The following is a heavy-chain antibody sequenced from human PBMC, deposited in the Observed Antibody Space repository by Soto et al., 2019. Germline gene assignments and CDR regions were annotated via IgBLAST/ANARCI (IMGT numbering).Heavy chain of an antibody. CDR3: ARSVYGDYAFDY. J-gene: IGHJ4*02. D-gene: IGHD4-17*01. CDR1: GFSFSRYR. CDR2: IEQDGSEK. V-gene: IGHV3-7*01. Sequence: EVQLVESGGGLVQPGGSLRLSCAASGFSFSRYRMSWIRQAPGKGLEWVANIEQDGSEKYYADSVKGRFTISRDNSKNTLYLQMNSLRAEDTAVYYCARSVYGDYAFDYWGQGTLVTVSS.